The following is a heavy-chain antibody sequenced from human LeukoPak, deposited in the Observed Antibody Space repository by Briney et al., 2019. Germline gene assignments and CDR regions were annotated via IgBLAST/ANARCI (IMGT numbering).Heavy chain of an antibody. CDR3: ARVRDAFDI. CDR1: GGSISSYY. Sequence: SETLSLTCIVSGGSISSYYWSWIRQPPGKGLEWIGYIYYSGSTNYNPSLKSRVTISVDTSKNQFSLKLSSVTAADTAVYYCARVRDAFDIWGQGTMVTVSS. V-gene: IGHV4-59*01. CDR2: IYYSGST. J-gene: IGHJ3*02.